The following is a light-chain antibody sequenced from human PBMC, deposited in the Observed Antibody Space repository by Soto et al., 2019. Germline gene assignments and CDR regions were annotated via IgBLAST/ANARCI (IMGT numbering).Light chain of an antibody. Sequence: QSALTQPASVSGSPGQSITISCTGTSSDVGSYNLVSWYQQHPGKAPKLMIYEGSKRPSGVSNRFSGSKSGNTASLTISGLQAEDAADYYCCSYAGSSTPNWVFGGGTQLTVL. CDR1: SSDVGSYNL. CDR2: EGS. J-gene: IGLJ3*02. V-gene: IGLV2-23*01. CDR3: CSYAGSSTPNWV.